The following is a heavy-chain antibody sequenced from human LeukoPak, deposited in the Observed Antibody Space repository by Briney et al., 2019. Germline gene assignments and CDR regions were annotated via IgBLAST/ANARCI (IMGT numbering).Heavy chain of an antibody. Sequence: GGSLRLSCAASGFTFSSYGMHWVRQAPGKGLEWVAVISYDGSNKYYADSVKGRFTISRDNSKNTLYLQMNSLRAEDTAVYYCATPKDPITMIVVALDYWGQGTLVTVSS. CDR3: ATPKDPITMIVVALDY. CDR2: ISYDGSNK. D-gene: IGHD3-22*01. V-gene: IGHV3-30*03. CDR1: GFTFSSYG. J-gene: IGHJ4*02.